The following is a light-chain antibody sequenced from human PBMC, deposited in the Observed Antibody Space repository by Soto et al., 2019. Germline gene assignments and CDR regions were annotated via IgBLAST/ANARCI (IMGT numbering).Light chain of an antibody. J-gene: IGKJ2*01. Sequence: EIVMTQSPATLSVSPGERATISCRASQSLRSNLAWYQHKPGQAPRLLIFGASSRATGVPARFSGSGSGTEFTLPISSLQSEDVAVYYCQEYNNWPPFTFGQGTKLEIK. CDR3: QEYNNWPPFT. V-gene: IGKV3-15*01. CDR1: QSLRSN. CDR2: GAS.